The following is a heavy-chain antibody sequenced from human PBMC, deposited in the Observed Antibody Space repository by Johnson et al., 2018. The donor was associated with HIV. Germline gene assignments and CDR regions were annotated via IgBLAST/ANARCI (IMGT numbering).Heavy chain of an antibody. D-gene: IGHD6-13*01. CDR1: GFTFSSYW. J-gene: IGHJ3*02. CDR2: IKQDGSEQ. Sequence: VQLVESGVGLVQPGGSLRLSCAASGFTFSSYWMSWVRQAPGKGLEWVANIKQDGSEQYYVDYVKGRFTISRENAKNSLYLQINSLRAADTALYYCSRGRGYSSSNDAFDIRGQGTMVTVSS. V-gene: IGHV3-7*03. CDR3: SRGRGYSSSNDAFDI.